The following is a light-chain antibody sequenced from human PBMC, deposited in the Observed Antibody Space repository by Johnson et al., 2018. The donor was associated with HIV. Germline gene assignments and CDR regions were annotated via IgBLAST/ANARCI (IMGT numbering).Light chain of an antibody. V-gene: IGLV1-51*01. CDR2: DSY. J-gene: IGLJ1*01. Sequence: HSVLTQPPSVSAAPGQKVTISCSGSSSNIGNNYVSWYQQLPGTAPKLLIYDSYKRPSGIPDRFSGSKSGTSATLGITGLQTGDEADYYCGTWDSSLSAYVFETGTKVTVL. CDR1: SSNIGNNY. CDR3: GTWDSSLSAYV.